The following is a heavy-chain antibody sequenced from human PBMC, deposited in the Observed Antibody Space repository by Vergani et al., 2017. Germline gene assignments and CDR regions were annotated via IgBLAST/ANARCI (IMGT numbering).Heavy chain of an antibody. D-gene: IGHD3-3*01. CDR3: ARVQELYDFWSGYRVRDYYYMDV. J-gene: IGHJ6*03. V-gene: IGHV4-34*01. Sequence: QVQLQQWGAGLLKPSETLSLTCAVYGGSFSGYYWSWIRQPPGKGLEWIGEINHSGSTNYNPSLKSRVTISVDTSKNQFSLKLSSVTAADTAVYYCARVQELYDFWSGYRVRDYYYMDVWGKGTTVTVSS. CDR1: GGSFSGYY. CDR2: INHSGST.